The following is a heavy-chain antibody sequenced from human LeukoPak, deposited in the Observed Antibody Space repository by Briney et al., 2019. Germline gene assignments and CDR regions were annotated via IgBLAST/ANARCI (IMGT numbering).Heavy chain of an antibody. CDR3: ARENPSGSYNRPIDY. Sequence: PSETLSLSCTVSGASISSYCWSWIRQPPGKGVEWIGDIYYSGSIKYNPSLKSRVAMSVDTSKNQFSLKLSSVTAADTAIYYCARENPSGSYNRPIDYWGQGTLVTVSS. D-gene: IGHD3-22*01. CDR1: GASISSYC. V-gene: IGHV4-59*01. CDR2: IYYSGSI. J-gene: IGHJ4*02.